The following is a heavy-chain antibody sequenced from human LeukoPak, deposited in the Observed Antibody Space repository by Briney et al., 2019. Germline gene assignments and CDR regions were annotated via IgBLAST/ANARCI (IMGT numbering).Heavy chain of an antibody. J-gene: IGHJ4*02. D-gene: IGHD3-22*01. CDR3: ARIRAGFFPNYYVSYFDY. V-gene: IGHV1-46*01. CDR1: GYTFTSYY. Sequence: ASVKVSCKASGYTFTSYYMHWVRQAPGQGLEWMGIINPSGGSTSYAQKFQGRVTMTRDTSTSTVYMELSSLRSEDTAVYYCARIRAGFFPNYYVSYFDYWGQGTLVTVSS. CDR2: INPSGGST.